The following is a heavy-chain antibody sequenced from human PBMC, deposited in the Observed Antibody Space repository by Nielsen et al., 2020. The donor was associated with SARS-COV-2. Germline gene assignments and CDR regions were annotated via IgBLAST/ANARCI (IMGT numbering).Heavy chain of an antibody. CDR3: AVTILSF. V-gene: IGHV3-9*01. CDR2: ISWNSGSI. D-gene: IGHD3-3*01. J-gene: IGHJ6*02. Sequence: WIRQPPGKGLEWVSGISWNSGSIGYADPVKGRFTISRDNAKNSLYLQMNSLRAEDTALYYCAVTILSFWGQGTTVTVSS.